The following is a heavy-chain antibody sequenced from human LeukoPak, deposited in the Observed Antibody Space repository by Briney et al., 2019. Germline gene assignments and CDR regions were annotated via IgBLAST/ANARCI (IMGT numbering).Heavy chain of an antibody. D-gene: IGHD3-3*01. Sequence: GGSLRLSCAASRFAFSSYGMHWVRQAPGKGLEWVAVISYDGITKYYADSVKGRFTISRDDSKNTLYLQMNSLRAEDTAVYYCAKDTYGPGYYDFWSGYLTRLYFDYWGQGTLVTVSS. CDR2: ISYDGITK. J-gene: IGHJ4*02. CDR1: RFAFSSYG. CDR3: AKDTYGPGYYDFWSGYLTRLYFDY. V-gene: IGHV3-30*18.